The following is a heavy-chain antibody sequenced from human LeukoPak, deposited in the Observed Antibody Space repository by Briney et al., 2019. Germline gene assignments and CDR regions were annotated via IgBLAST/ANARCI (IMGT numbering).Heavy chain of an antibody. CDR3: ARGSYYYDSSGYPSSVYFDY. CDR2: INPNSGGT. D-gene: IGHD3-22*01. Sequence: GASVKVSCKASGYTFTGYYMHWVRQAPGQGLEWMGWINPNSGGTNYAQKFQGRVTMTRDTSIGTACMELSRLRSDDTAVYYCARGSYYYDSSGYPSSVYFDYWGQGTLVTVSS. V-gene: IGHV1-2*02. CDR1: GYTFTGYY. J-gene: IGHJ4*02.